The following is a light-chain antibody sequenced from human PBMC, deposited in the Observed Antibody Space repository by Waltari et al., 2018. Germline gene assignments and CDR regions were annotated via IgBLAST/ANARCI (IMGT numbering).Light chain of an antibody. CDR3: QHSFHPPYT. Sequence: IQMTQSPPSLSASVGDSVTISCRASHDVRTSLNWYQQKPGRAPSHLISKTSTLQTGVPARFTGRGFGTDFTLTITSLQPEDLGTYYCQHSFHPPYTFGLGTKLEI. CDR1: HDVRTS. J-gene: IGKJ2*01. CDR2: KTS. V-gene: IGKV1-39*01.